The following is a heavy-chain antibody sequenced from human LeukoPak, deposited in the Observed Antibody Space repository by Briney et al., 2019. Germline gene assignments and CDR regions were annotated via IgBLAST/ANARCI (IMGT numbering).Heavy chain of an antibody. D-gene: IGHD3-16*01. CDR2: FYNSGRS. Sequence: PSETLSLTCTVSGGSISGSKYNWGWIRQPPGKGLEWIGYFYNSGRSTYNPSLKSRVTISADTSKNHFSLKLNSVTTADTAVYYCTRGAGWLIDYWGQGILVTVSS. J-gene: IGHJ4*02. CDR3: TRGAGWLIDY. V-gene: IGHV4-61*03. CDR1: GGSISGSKYN.